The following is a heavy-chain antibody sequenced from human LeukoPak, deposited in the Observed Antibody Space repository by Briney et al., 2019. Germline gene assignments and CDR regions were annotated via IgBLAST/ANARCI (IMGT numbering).Heavy chain of an antibody. CDR2: ISYDGSNK. J-gene: IGHJ5*02. D-gene: IGHD5-18*01. CDR1: GFTFSSYG. CDR3: AKDCGYSYGYGVADNWFDP. V-gene: IGHV3-30*18. Sequence: GRSLRLSCAASGFTFSSYGMHWVRQAPGKGLEWVAVISYDGSNKYYADSVKGRLTISRDNSKNTLYLQMNSLRAEDTAVYYCAKDCGYSYGYGVADNWFDPWGQGTLVTVSS.